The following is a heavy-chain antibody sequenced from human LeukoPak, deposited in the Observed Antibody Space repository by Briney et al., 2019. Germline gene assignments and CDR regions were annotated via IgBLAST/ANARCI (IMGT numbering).Heavy chain of an antibody. V-gene: IGHV4-39*01. CDR2: IYNSGNT. CDR1: GGSISSSSYY. Sequence: SETLSLTCIVSGGSISSSSYYWGWIRQPPGKGLEWIGSIYNSGNTYYNPSLKSRVTISVDTSKNQFSLKLSSVTAADTAVYYCARERYYYDSSSEGNYWGQGTLSPSPQ. D-gene: IGHD3-22*01. CDR3: ARERYYYDSSSEGNY. J-gene: IGHJ4*02.